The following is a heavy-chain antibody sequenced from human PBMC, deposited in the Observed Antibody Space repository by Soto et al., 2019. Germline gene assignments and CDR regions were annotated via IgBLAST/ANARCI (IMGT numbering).Heavy chain of an antibody. CDR1: GGSFSGYY. V-gene: IGHV4-34*01. D-gene: IGHD6-13*01. CDR2: INHSGST. J-gene: IGHJ4*02. Sequence: QVQLQQWGAGLLKPSETLSRTCAVYGGSFSGYYWSWIRQPPGKGLEWIGEINHSGSTNYNPSLKSRVTISVDTSKNQFSLKLSSVTAADTAVYYCARGNSIAAAGTKGSHDYWGQGTLVTVSS. CDR3: ARGNSIAAAGTKGSHDY.